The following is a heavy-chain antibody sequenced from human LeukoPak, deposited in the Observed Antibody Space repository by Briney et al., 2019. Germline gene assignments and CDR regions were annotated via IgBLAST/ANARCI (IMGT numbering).Heavy chain of an antibody. CDR3: ARDAVWDYVWGSYRYKDY. J-gene: IGHJ4*02. CDR1: GFTFSSYW. Sequence: GGSLRLSCAASGFTFSSYWMSWVRQAPGKGLEWVANIKQDGSEKYYVDSVKGRFTISRDNAKNSLYLQMNSLRAEDTAVYYCARDAVWDYVWGSYRYKDYWGQGTLVTVSS. CDR2: IKQDGSEK. D-gene: IGHD3-16*02. V-gene: IGHV3-7*01.